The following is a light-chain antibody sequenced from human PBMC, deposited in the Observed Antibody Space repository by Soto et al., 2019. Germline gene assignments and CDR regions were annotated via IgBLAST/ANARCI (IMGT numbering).Light chain of an antibody. J-gene: IGKJ3*01. V-gene: IGKV1-33*01. CDR2: GAS. CDR1: QDINNR. CDR3: QQYDNLPFT. Sequence: DIQMTQSPSSLSASVGDRVTITCQASQDINNRLNWYQQKPGKAPNLLIYGASNLETGVPSRFSGSGSGTDFTFTIRSLQPEDIATYYCQQYDNLPFTFGPGTKVDI.